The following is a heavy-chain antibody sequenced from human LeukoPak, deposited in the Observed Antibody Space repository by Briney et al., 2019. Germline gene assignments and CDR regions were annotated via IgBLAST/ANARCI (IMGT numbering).Heavy chain of an antibody. D-gene: IGHD7-27*01. CDR1: GGSISSYY. Sequence: PSETLSLTCTVSGGSISSYYWSWIRQPPGKGLEWIGSIYYSGSTNYNPSLTSRVTISVDTSKNQFSLNLRSVTAADTAVYYCARGPWGFWYFDFWGRGTLVTVSS. CDR2: IYYSGST. CDR3: ARGPWGFWYFDF. V-gene: IGHV4-59*01. J-gene: IGHJ2*01.